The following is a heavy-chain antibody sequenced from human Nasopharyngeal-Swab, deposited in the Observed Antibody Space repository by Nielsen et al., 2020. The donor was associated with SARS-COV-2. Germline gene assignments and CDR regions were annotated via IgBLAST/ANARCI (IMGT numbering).Heavy chain of an antibody. D-gene: IGHD3-3*01. V-gene: IGHV1-2*06. CDR2: IDPNTGGT. Sequence: WVRQAPGQGLEWMGRIDPNTGGTSSAQIFQGRVTMTRDTSISTVYIEVTSLTSDDTAVYYCARALSARTKVKGLGHGGQG. CDR3: ARALSARTKVKGLGH. J-gene: IGHJ4*02.